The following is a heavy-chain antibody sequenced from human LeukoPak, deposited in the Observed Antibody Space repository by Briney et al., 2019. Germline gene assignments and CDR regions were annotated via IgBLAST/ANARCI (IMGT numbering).Heavy chain of an antibody. D-gene: IGHD2-2*02. Sequence: ASVKVSCKASGYTFTGYYMHWVRQAPGQGLEWMGWINPNSGGTNYAQKFQGRVTMTRDTSISTAYMELSRLRSDDTAVYYCARDLDCSSTSCYTSDYYYYYGMDAWGQGTTVTVSS. CDR1: GYTFTGYY. V-gene: IGHV1-2*02. CDR2: INPNSGGT. CDR3: ARDLDCSSTSCYTSDYYYYYGMDA. J-gene: IGHJ6*02.